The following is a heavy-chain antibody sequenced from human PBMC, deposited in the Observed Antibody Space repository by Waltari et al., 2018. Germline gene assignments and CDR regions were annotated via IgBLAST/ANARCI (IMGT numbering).Heavy chain of an antibody. V-gene: IGHV4-59*08. CDR1: GGSISSFY. J-gene: IGHJ4*02. CDR3: ARQLPAAADGSFDY. CDR2: IYYSGRT. D-gene: IGHD6-13*01. Sequence: QVQLQESGPGLVKPSETLSLICTVYGGSISSFYWTCIRPPPGKGLEWIGYIYYSGRTNYNPSLKSRVTISVDTSKNHLSLKLISVTAADAAVYYCARQLPAAADGSFDYWGQGILVTVSS.